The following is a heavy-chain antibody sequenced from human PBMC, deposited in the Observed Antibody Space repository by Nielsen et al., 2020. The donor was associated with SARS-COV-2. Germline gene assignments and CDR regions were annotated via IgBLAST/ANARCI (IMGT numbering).Heavy chain of an antibody. Sequence: SETLSLTCTLSGGSISSSNYYWGWIRQPPGKGLEWIGSIDHSGSTYYNPSLKSRVTISVDTSKNQFSLKLSSVTAADTAVYYCARVGYCSGGSCYSGWTFDYWGQGTLVTVSS. J-gene: IGHJ4*02. CDR2: IDHSGST. V-gene: IGHV4-39*07. D-gene: IGHD2-15*01. CDR3: ARVGYCSGGSCYSGWTFDY. CDR1: GGSISSSNYY.